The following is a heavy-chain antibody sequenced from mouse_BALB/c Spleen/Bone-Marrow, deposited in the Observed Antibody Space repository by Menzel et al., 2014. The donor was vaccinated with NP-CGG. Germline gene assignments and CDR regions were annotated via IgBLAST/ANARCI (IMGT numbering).Heavy chain of an antibody. J-gene: IGHJ4*01. CDR1: GFTFSSYA. CDR2: ISSGGTYT. CDR3: TSSGGDYSLDY. V-gene: IGHV5-9-3*01. Sequence: EVQLVESGGGLVKPGGSLKLSCAASGFTFSSYAMSWVRQIPEKRLEWVATISSGGTYTYFPDSVKGRFTISRDNAKNTLYLQMTSRRSEDTAMFYCTSSGGDYSLDYWGQGTSVTVSS.